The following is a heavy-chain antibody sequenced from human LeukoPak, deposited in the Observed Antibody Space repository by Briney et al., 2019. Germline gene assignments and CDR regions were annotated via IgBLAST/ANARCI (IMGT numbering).Heavy chain of an antibody. CDR1: GYTFTSYG. CDR3: AREMERAGLYYYYYGMDV. V-gene: IGHV1-18*01. J-gene: IGHJ6*02. Sequence: ASVKVSCKASGYTFTSYGISWVRQAPGQGLESMGWIIAYNGNTNYAQELQGRVTMTTDTSTSTAYMELRSLRSDDTAVYYCAREMERAGLYYYYYGMDVWGQGTTVTVSS. D-gene: IGHD1-14*01. CDR2: IIAYNGNT.